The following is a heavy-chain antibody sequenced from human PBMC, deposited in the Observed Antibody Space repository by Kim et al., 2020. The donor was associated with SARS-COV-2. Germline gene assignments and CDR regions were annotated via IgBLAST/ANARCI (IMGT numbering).Heavy chain of an antibody. CDR3: ANTNWFAP. J-gene: IGHJ5*02. CDR1: GFIFSNSW. V-gene: IGHV3-7*03. Sequence: GGSLRLSCVGSGFIFSNSWINWVRQAPGKGLEWVANIRFDGGEENYVESVRGRFAISRDNAKASLYLQMSSLRVDDTAVYYCANTNWFAPWGQGTLVIVSS. CDR2: IRFDGGEE.